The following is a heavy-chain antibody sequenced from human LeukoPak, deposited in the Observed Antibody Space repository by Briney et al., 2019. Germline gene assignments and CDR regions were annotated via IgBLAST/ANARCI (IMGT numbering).Heavy chain of an antibody. D-gene: IGHD3-10*01. CDR2: IYTSGST. J-gene: IGHJ4*02. V-gene: IGHV4-4*07. CDR3: ARDSMVRGVNAPDY. CDR1: GGSISSYC. Sequence: SETLSLTCTVSGGSISSYCWSWIRQPAGKGLEWIGRIYTSGSTNYNPSLKSRVTMSVDTSKNQFSLKLSSVTAADMAVYYCARDSMVRGVNAPDYWGQGTLVTVSS.